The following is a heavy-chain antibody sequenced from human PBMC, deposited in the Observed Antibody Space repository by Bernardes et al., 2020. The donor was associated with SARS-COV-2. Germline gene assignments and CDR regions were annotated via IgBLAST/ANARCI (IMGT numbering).Heavy chain of an antibody. Sequence: GSLRLSCAASGLTFSTYWMNWVRQAPGKGLMWVSRINTDGSFTNYADSVKGRFTISRDNAKNTLYLQMVSLRAEDSAMYYCYTSGNWGQGALVTVS. CDR3: YTSGN. V-gene: IGHV3-74*01. CDR1: GLTFSTYW. CDR2: INTDGSFT. D-gene: IGHD3-10*01. J-gene: IGHJ1*01.